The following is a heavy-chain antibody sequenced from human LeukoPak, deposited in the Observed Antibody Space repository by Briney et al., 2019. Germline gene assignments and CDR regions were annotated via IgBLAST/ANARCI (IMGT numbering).Heavy chain of an antibody. V-gene: IGHV3-48*01. Sequence: PGGSLRLSCAASGFTFSSYSMNWVRQAPGKGLEWVSYISSSSSTIYYADSVKGRFTISRDNAKNSLYLQMNSLRAEDTAVYYCARDNGWSVWYFDLWGRGTLVTVSS. CDR2: ISSSSSTI. D-gene: IGHD2-15*01. J-gene: IGHJ2*01. CDR3: ARDNGWSVWYFDL. CDR1: GFTFSSYS.